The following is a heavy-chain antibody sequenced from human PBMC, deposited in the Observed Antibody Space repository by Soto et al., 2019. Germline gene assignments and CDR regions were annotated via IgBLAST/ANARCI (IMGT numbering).Heavy chain of an antibody. CDR1: GYTFTSYG. CDR2: ISAYNGNT. D-gene: IGHD3-9*01. V-gene: IGHV1-18*01. J-gene: IGHJ4*02. CDR3: ARIYYDILTGYLGPDY. Sequence: QVQLGQSGAEVKKTGASVKVSCKASGYTFTSYGISWVRQAPGQGLEWMGWISAYNGNTNYAQKLQGRVTMTTDTSTSTAYMELRSLRSDDTAVYYCARIYYDILTGYLGPDYWGQGTLVTVSS.